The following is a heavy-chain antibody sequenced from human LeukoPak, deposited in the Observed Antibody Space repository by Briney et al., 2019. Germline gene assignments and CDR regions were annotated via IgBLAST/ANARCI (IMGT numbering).Heavy chain of an antibody. CDR1: GFTFSSYA. D-gene: IGHD3-3*01. V-gene: IGHV3-23*01. CDR3: ARGVLRFLEWLDYYYYMDV. Sequence: GGSLRLSCAASGFTFSSYAMSWVRQAPGKGLEWVSAISGSGGITYYADSVKGRFTISRDNSKNTLYLQMNSLRAEATAVYYCARGVLRFLEWLDYYYYMDVWGKGTTVTVSS. CDR2: ISGSGGIT. J-gene: IGHJ6*03.